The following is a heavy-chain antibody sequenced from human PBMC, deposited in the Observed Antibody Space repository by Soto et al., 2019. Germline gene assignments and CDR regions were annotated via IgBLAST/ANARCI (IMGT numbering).Heavy chain of an antibody. CDR3: ARLIGNSWLDS. CDR1: GDSVSTNSAT. V-gene: IGHV6-1*01. CDR2: TYYRSKWFN. Sequence: QVQLQQSGPGLVKPSQTLSLTCAISGDSVSTNSATWDWIRQSPSRGLEWLGRTYYRSKWFNDYVVSVKGGLRIKPDTYNNQFSLQLNCVTPDDPAVYYCARLIGNSWLDSWGQGTLVTVSS. J-gene: IGHJ5*01. D-gene: IGHD2-8*01.